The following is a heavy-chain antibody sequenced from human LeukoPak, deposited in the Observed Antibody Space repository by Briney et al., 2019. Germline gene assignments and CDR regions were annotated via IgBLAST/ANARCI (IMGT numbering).Heavy chain of an antibody. D-gene: IGHD6-13*01. Sequence: SETLSLTCTVSGGSISSYYWSWIRQPPGKGLEWIGYIYYSGSTSYNPSLKSRVTISVDTSKNQFSLKVNSVTAADTAVYYCARSIAAATGGWFDPWGQGTLVTVSS. CDR3: ARSIAAATGGWFDP. J-gene: IGHJ5*02. CDR1: GGSISSYY. V-gene: IGHV4-59*08. CDR2: IYYSGST.